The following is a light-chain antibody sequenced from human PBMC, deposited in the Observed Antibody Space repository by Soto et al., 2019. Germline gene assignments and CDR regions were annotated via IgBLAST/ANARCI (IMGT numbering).Light chain of an antibody. CDR2: DAS. CDR1: LGVSTS. Sequence: EIVLTQSPGTLSLPPGQRATLSCRASLGVSTSLAWYQQKRGQAPRLLIYDASTRATGIPTRFSGSGSGTDFTLTISRLEPEDFAVYYCQQYGSSPSFGQGTRLEIK. CDR3: QQYGSSPS. J-gene: IGKJ5*01. V-gene: IGKV3-20*01.